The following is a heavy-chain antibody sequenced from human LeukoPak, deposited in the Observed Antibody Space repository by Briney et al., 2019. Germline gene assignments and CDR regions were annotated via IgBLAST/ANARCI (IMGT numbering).Heavy chain of an antibody. CDR1: GYTVTNYY. V-gene: IGHV1-46*01. D-gene: IGHD3-10*01. CDR2: INPSIGTT. J-gene: IGHJ5*02. Sequence: ASVKVSCKAFGYTVTNYYMHWVRQAPGQGLEWMGIINPSIGTTRYAQKFQGRVTMTRDTSTSTVYMELSSLTSEDTAVYYCARERSGSGRGWFDPWGQGTLVTVSS. CDR3: ARERSGSGRGWFDP.